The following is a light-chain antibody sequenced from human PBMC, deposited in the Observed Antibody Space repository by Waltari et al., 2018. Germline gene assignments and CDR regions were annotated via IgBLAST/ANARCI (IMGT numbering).Light chain of an antibody. CDR2: EVT. J-gene: IGLJ2*01. V-gene: IGLV2-8*01. CDR3: SSYAGSNNLV. CDR1: SSDVGGYNY. Sequence: QSALTQPPSASGSPGLSVTISCTGTSSDVGGYNYVSWYQQHPGKAPNLMIYEVTKRPSGVPDRFSASKSGNTASLTVSGLQAEDEDDYYCSSYAGSNNLVFGGGTKLTVL.